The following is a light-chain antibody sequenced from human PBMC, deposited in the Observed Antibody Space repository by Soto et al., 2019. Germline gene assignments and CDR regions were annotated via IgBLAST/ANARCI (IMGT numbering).Light chain of an antibody. J-gene: IGKJ5*01. CDR2: DSS. CDR1: QDISNY. V-gene: IGKV1-33*01. Sequence: IQMTQSPSSLSVSLGDRVTITCQASQDISNYLNWHQQRPGRAPKVLIYDSSDLETGVSSRFSGSGSGTNFTLTISSLQPEDIVTYYCQQYDNLPITFGQGTRLDIK. CDR3: QQYDNLPIT.